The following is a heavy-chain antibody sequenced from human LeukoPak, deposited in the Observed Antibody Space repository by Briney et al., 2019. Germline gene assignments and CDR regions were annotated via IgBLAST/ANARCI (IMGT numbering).Heavy chain of an antibody. J-gene: IGHJ4*02. CDR2: ISAYNGNT. D-gene: IGHD2-2*01. CDR1: GYTFTNYG. Sequence: ASVKVSCKAPGYTFTNYGVSWVRQAPGQGLEWMGWISAYNGNTNYAQKVQGRVTMTTDTSTNTAYMELRSLRSDDTAVYYCARDCGTTICYALYWGQGTLVTVSS. CDR3: ARDCGTTICYALY. V-gene: IGHV1-18*01.